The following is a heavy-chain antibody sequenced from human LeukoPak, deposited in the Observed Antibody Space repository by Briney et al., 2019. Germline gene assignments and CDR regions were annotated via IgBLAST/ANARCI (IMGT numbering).Heavy chain of an antibody. Sequence: SVKVSCKASGGTFSSYAISWVRQAPGQGLEWMGRIIPILGIANYAQKFQGRVTITADKSTSTAYMELSSLRSEDTAVYYCAIAQYSDAFDIWGQGAMVTVSS. V-gene: IGHV1-69*04. CDR3: AIAQYSDAFDI. CDR2: IIPILGIA. D-gene: IGHD2/OR15-2a*01. CDR1: GGTFSSYA. J-gene: IGHJ3*02.